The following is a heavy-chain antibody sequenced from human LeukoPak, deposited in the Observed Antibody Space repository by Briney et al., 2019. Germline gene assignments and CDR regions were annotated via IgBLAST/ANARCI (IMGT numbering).Heavy chain of an antibody. V-gene: IGHV4-61*01. CDR1: GGSVSSASYY. D-gene: IGHD3-22*01. Sequence: SETLSLTCTVSGGSVSSASYYWSWIRQPPGKGLEWIGYIYHSGSTNYNPSLKSRVIISVDTSKNQFSLKLNSVTAADTAVYYCAREMMVEGQRFDPWGQGALVTVSS. CDR2: IYHSGST. CDR3: AREMMVEGQRFDP. J-gene: IGHJ5*02.